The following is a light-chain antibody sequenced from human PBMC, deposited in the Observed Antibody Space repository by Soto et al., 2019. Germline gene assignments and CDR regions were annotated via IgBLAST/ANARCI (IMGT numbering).Light chain of an antibody. CDR1: QSVSSK. CDR2: GAS. CDR3: QHYSTWLWT. J-gene: IGKJ1*01. V-gene: IGKV3-15*01. Sequence: EIVMTHSPATLSVSPGERATLSCRASQSVSSKLAWYQQKPGQGPRLLIYGASSRATGIPARFSGSGSGTEFTLTISSLQSEDFAVYYCQHYSTWLWTFAQGTKVEIK.